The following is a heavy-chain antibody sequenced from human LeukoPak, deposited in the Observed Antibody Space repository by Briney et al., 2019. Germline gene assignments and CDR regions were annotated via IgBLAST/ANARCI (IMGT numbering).Heavy chain of an antibody. J-gene: IGHJ5*02. CDR3: ARGIYYYDSSGYT. D-gene: IGHD3-22*01. CDR2: IIPIFGTA. CDR1: GYTFTSYG. Sequence: SVKVSCKASGYTFTSYGISWVRQAPGQGLEWMGGIIPIFGTANYAQKFQGRVTITADESTSTAYMELSSLRSEDTAVYYCARGIYYYDSSGYTWGQGTLVTVSS. V-gene: IGHV1-69*13.